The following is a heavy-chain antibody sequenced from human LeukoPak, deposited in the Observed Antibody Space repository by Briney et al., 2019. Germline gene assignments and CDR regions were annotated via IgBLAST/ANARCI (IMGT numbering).Heavy chain of an antibody. D-gene: IGHD7-27*01. Sequence: GGSLRPSCAVSGFSIRSSWMSWVRQTPGKGLEWVADMNEDGSGTYYVDSVKGRFTVSRDNAKNSLYLQMGSLRAEDTAVYYCARDPAWGAIDYWGQGTLVTVSS. CDR2: MNEDGSGT. CDR3: ARDPAWGAIDY. V-gene: IGHV3-7*01. CDR1: GFSIRSSW. J-gene: IGHJ4*02.